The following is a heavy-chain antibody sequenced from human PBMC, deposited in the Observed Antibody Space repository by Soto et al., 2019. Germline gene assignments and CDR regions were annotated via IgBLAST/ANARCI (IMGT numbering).Heavy chain of an antibody. CDR1: GFTFSSNG. V-gene: IGHV3-30*18. Sequence: GGSLRLSCAASGFTFSSNGMHWVRQAPGKGLEWVAVISYDGSNKYYADSAKGRFTISRDNSKSTLYLQMNSLRAEDTAVYYCAKAGYCSDGACSHLYYFDYWGQGTLVTVSS. CDR2: ISYDGSNK. CDR3: AKAGYCSDGACSHLYYFDY. J-gene: IGHJ4*02. D-gene: IGHD2-15*01.